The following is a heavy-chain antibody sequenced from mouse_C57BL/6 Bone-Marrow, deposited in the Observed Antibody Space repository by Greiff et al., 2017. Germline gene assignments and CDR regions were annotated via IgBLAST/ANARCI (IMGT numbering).Heavy chain of an antibody. J-gene: IGHJ1*03. CDR1: GYTFTDYY. D-gene: IGHD2-3*01. Sequence: EVQLQQSGPELVKPGASVKISCKASGYTFTDYYMNWVKQSHGKSLEWIGDINPNNGGTSYNQKFKGKATLTVDKSSSTAYMELRSLTSEDSAVYYCARFSPYDGYWYFDVWGTGTTVTVSS. V-gene: IGHV1-26*01. CDR3: ARFSPYDGYWYFDV. CDR2: INPNNGGT.